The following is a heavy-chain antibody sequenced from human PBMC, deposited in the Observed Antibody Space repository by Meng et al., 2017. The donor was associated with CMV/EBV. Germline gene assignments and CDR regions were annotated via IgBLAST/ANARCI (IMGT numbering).Heavy chain of an antibody. Sequence: FTFSGSAMHWVRQASGKGLEWVGRIRSKANSYATAYAASVKGRFTIPRDDSKNTAYLQMNSLKTEDTAVYYCTRPSYCSGGSCGDYWGQGTLVTVSS. CDR2: IRSKANSYAT. D-gene: IGHD2-15*01. V-gene: IGHV3-73*01. CDR1: FTFSGSA. J-gene: IGHJ4*02. CDR3: TRPSYCSGGSCGDY.